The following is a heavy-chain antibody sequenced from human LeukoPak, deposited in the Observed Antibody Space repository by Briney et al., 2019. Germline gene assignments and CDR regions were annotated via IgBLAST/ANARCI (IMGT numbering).Heavy chain of an antibody. CDR1: GFTFSSYG. CDR3: AKHSVGATGGDAFDI. J-gene: IGHJ3*02. D-gene: IGHD1-26*01. CDR2: ISYDGSNK. Sequence: RTGGSLRLSCAASGFTFSSYGTRWVRQAPGKGLEWVAVISYDGSNKYYADSVKGRFTISRDNSKNTLYLQMNSLRAEDTAVYYCAKHSVGATGGDAFDIWGQGTMVTVSS. V-gene: IGHV3-30*18.